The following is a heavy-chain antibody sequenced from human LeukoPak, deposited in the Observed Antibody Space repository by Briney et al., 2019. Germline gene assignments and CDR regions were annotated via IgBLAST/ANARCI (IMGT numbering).Heavy chain of an antibody. J-gene: IGHJ3*02. CDR1: GITFSSYW. V-gene: IGHV3-74*01. CDR3: AREVDTAMGIDAFDI. Sequence: GGSLRLSCAASGITFSSYWMHWVRQAPGKGLVWVSRINSDGSSTSYADSVKGRFTISRDNAKNTLYLQMNSLRAEDTAVYYCAREVDTAMGIDAFDIWGQGTMVTVSS. CDR2: INSDGSST. D-gene: IGHD5-18*01.